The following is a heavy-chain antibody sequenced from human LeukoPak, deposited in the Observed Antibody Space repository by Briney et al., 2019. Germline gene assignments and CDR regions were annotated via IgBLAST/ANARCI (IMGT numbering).Heavy chain of an antibody. CDR3: AKARGGCSGGSCYEPTDY. Sequence: GGSLRLSCAASGFTLISYGMHWVRQAPGKGLEWVAVISYDGSNKYYADSVKGRFTISRDNSKNTLYLQMNSLRAEDTAVYYCAKARGGCSGGSCYEPTDYWGQGTLVTVSS. J-gene: IGHJ4*02. CDR1: GFTLISYG. D-gene: IGHD2-15*01. V-gene: IGHV3-30*18. CDR2: ISYDGSNK.